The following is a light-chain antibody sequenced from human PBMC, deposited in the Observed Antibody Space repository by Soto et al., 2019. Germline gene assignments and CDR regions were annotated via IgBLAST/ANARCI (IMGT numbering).Light chain of an antibody. CDR1: QSISSW. J-gene: IGKJ2*03. V-gene: IGKV1-5*01. Sequence: MQISQSPSTLSASVGDRVTITCRARQSISSWLAWYQQKPGKAPKLLIYDASSLESGVPSRFSGSGSGTEFTLTISSLQPDNFATYYGQQYNSYSGFGQGTKVDIK. CDR3: QQYNSYSG. CDR2: DAS.